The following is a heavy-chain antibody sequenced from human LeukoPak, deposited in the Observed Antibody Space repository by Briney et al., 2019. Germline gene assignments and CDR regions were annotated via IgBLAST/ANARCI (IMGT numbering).Heavy chain of an antibody. CDR3: ARDRRTLRYDSSLDAFDI. D-gene: IGHD3-22*01. V-gene: IGHV3-30*02. Sequence: SGGSLRLSCAAFGFTFSSYGMHWVRQAPGRGLEWMAFIQYDGSNKFYADSVKGRFTISRDNSKNTLYLQMNSLRSDNTAVYYCARDRRTLRYDSSLDAFDIWGQGTMVTVSS. CDR2: IQYDGSNK. J-gene: IGHJ3*02. CDR1: GFTFSSYG.